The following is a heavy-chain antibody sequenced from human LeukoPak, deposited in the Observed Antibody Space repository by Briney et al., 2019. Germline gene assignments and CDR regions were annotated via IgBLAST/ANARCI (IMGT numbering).Heavy chain of an antibody. Sequence: ASVKVSCKASAYTFTSNHIHWVRQAPGQGLEWMGVINPSGDSTSYAPKFQGRVTVTRDTSTSTVYMELSSLRSEDTGIYYCAKIAARDTGEGYWGQGTPVTVSS. D-gene: IGHD6-6*01. J-gene: IGHJ4*02. CDR3: AKIAARDTGEGY. V-gene: IGHV1-46*01. CDR1: AYTFTSNH. CDR2: INPSGDST.